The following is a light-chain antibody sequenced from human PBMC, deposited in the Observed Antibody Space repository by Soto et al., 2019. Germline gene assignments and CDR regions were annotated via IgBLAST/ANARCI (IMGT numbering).Light chain of an antibody. CDR3: ETWGSNYRV. CDR1: SGHSSYI. CDR2: LEGRRSY. V-gene: IGLV4-60*02. J-gene: IGLJ2*01. Sequence: QSVLTQSSSASASLGSSVKLTCTLSSGHSSYIIAWHQQQPGKAPRYLMKLEGRRSYNKGSGVPDRFSGSSSGADRYLTISNLQFEDEADYFCETWGSNYRVFGGGTKLTVL.